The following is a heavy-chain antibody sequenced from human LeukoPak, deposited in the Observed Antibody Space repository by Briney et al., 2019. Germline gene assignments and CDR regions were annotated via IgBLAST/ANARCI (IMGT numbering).Heavy chain of an antibody. V-gene: IGHV3-48*01. CDR2: ISSSSTTI. D-gene: IGHD3-22*01. J-gene: IGHJ3*02. CDR3: ASYGVITTSRAFDI. Sequence: GGSLRLSCAASGFTFSSYSMNWVRQAPGKGLEWVSYISSSSTTIYYADPVKGRFTISRDNAKNSLYLQMNSLRAEDTAVYYCASYGVITTSRAFDIWGQGTMVTVSS. CDR1: GFTFSSYS.